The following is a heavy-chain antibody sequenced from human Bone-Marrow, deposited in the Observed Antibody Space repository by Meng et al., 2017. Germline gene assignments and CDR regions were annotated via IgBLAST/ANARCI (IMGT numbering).Heavy chain of an antibody. D-gene: IGHD3-16*01. J-gene: IGHJ4*02. V-gene: IGHV1-2*07. CDR1: GYNLIGGYW. CDR3: AVQEGG. Sequence: QVRRVDLWAAAKKSVASVNVSRSAYGYNLIGGYWLYWVGQAPGDGIEEIGCINLSRGDTKNAHKLLGRVTMTSDPSISTAYMEMSGLTYDDTAVYYCAVQEGGWGQGTLVTVSS. CDR2: INLSRGDT.